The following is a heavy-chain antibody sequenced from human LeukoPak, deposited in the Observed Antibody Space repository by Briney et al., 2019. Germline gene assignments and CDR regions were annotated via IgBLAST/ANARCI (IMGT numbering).Heavy chain of an antibody. V-gene: IGHV4-59*08. J-gene: IGHJ4*02. CDR3: ARHLNSGWYPYFDY. Sequence: PAETLSLTCTVSGGSISGFYWSWIRQPPGQGLERIGYIYSSGSTNYNPSLKSRVTISVDTSENHFSLNLSSVTAADTAMYYCARHLNSGWYPYFDYWGQGTLVTVSS. CDR1: GGSISGFY. D-gene: IGHD6-19*01. CDR2: IYSSGST.